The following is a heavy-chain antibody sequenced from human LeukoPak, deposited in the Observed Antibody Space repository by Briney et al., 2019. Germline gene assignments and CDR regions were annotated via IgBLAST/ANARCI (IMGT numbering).Heavy chain of an antibody. V-gene: IGHV3-7*04. J-gene: IGHJ4*02. D-gene: IGHD5-24*01. Sequence: GGSLILSCVASGFPLSRYWMTWVRQAPGKGREWVGNIKQDGSKKSHVDSVKGRFTISRDNAKNSLYLQMNRLRAEDTAIYYCTRVGYIDEGIDYWGQGTLATVSS. CDR2: IKQDGSKK. CDR3: TRVGYIDEGIDY. CDR1: GFPLSRYW.